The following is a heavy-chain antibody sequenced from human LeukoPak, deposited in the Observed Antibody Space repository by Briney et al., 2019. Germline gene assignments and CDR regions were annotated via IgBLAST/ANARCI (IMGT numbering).Heavy chain of an antibody. V-gene: IGHV4-59*11. CDR1: GGSISSHY. CDR3: ARDQMDLITGTTVGFDY. D-gene: IGHD1-7*01. CDR2: IYYSGST. Sequence: SETLSLTCSVSGGSISSHYWSWIRQPPGKGLEWIGYIYYSGSTNYNPSLKSRVTISVDTSKNQFSLKLSSVTAADTAVYYCARDQMDLITGTTVGFDYWGQGTLVTVSS. J-gene: IGHJ4*02.